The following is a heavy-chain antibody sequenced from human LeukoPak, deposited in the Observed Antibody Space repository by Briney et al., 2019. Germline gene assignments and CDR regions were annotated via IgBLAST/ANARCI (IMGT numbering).Heavy chain of an antibody. CDR1: GGSISGSDYY. CDR2: IHSNGNT. Sequence: PSETLSLTCTVSGGSISGSDYYWGWIRQPPGKGLEWIGGIHSNGNTYYSPSLRSRLSISKDTSKNQFSLKLSSVTAADTAVYYCTRDLGNWDIDYWGQGILVTVSS. J-gene: IGHJ4*02. CDR3: TRDLGNWDIDY. V-gene: IGHV4-39*07. D-gene: IGHD7-27*01.